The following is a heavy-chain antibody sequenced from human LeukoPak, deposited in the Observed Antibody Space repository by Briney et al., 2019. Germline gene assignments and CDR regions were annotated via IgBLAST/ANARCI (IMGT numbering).Heavy chain of an antibody. D-gene: IGHD3-10*01. Sequence: VASVKVSCKASGGTFSSYAISWVRQAPGQGLEWMGGIIPIFGTANCAQKFQGRVTITADESTSTAYMELSSLRSEDTAVYYCARTGFDGSGSYYMDYYYGMDVWGKGTTVTVSS. CDR3: ARTGFDGSGSYYMDYYYGMDV. J-gene: IGHJ6*04. V-gene: IGHV1-69*13. CDR1: GGTFSSYA. CDR2: IIPIFGTA.